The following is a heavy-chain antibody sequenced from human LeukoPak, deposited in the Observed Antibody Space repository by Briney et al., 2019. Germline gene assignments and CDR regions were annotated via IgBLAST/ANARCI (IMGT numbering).Heavy chain of an antibody. CDR2: IRSKAYGGTT. D-gene: IGHD1-14*01. V-gene: IGHV3-49*04. CDR3: TREWSGGAFDI. CDR1: GFTFGDYA. J-gene: IGHJ3*02. Sequence: AGGSLRLSCTASGFTFGDYAMSWVRQAPGKGLEWVGFIRSKAYGGTTEYAASVKGRFTISRDDSKSIAYLQMNSLKTEDTAVYYCTREWSGGAFDIWGQGTMVTVSS.